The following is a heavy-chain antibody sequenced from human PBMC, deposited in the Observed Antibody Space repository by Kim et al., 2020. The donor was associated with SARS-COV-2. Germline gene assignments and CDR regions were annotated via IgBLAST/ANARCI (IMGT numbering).Heavy chain of an antibody. Sequence: SETLSLTCTVSGGPISSYYWSWIRQPPGKGLEWIGYIYYSGSTNYNPSLKSRVTISVDTSKNQFSLKLSSVTAADTAVYYCARDPLNYYGMDVWGQGTTV. CDR1: GGPISSYY. CDR3: ARDPLNYYGMDV. J-gene: IGHJ6*02. CDR2: IYYSGST. V-gene: IGHV4-59*13.